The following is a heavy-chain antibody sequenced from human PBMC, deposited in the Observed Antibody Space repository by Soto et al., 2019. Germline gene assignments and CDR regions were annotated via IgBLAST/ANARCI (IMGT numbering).Heavy chain of an antibody. CDR1: GGSISSSNW. CDR3: AREGYDVRPSMDV. D-gene: IGHD3-10*02. V-gene: IGHV4-4*02. Sequence: KASETLSLTCAVSGGSISSSNWWSWVRQPPGKGLEWIGEIYHSGSTNYNPSLKSRVTISVDKSKNQFSLKLSSVTAADTAVYYCAREGYDVRPSMDVRGQGTTVTVSS. J-gene: IGHJ6*02. CDR2: IYHSGST.